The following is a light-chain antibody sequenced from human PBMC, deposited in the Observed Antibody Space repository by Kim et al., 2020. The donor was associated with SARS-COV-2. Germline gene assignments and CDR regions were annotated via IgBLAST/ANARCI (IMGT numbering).Light chain of an antibody. J-gene: IGLJ1*01. Sequence: YELTQPPSVPVSPGQTASITCSGDKLGDKYVCWYQQKPGQSPVLVIYQDRKRTSGIPERFSGSNSGNTATLTISGTQAMDEADYYCQTWDSSTAGVFGTG. V-gene: IGLV3-1*01. CDR3: QTWDSSTAGV. CDR2: QDR. CDR1: KLGDKY.